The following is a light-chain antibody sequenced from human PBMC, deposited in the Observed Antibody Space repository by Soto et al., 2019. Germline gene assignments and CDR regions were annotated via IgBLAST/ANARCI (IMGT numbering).Light chain of an antibody. Sequence: EIVLTQSPGTLSLSPGERATLSCRSSHSVSSNSLAWYQQKPGQAPRLLIYDVSSRATGIPARFSGSGSGTDFTLTISRLEPVYFAVYYCQQYGISPTFGQGNKGEIK. CDR2: DVS. CDR3: QQYGISPT. CDR1: HSVSSNS. V-gene: IGKV3-20*01. J-gene: IGKJ1*01.